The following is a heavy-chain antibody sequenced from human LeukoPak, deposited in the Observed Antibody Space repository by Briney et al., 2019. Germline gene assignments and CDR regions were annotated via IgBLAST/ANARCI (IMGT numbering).Heavy chain of an antibody. J-gene: IGHJ4*02. V-gene: IGHV4-4*07. CDR3: ARLPYCGGDCYYFDY. CDR2: ISTSGST. CDR1: GGSISSYY. D-gene: IGHD2-21*02. Sequence: SETLSLTCTVSGGSISSYYWSWIRQPAGKGLESIGHISTSGSTNYNPSLKSRVTMSVDTSKNQFSLKLSSVTAADTAVYYCARLPYCGGDCYYFDYWGQGTLVTVSS.